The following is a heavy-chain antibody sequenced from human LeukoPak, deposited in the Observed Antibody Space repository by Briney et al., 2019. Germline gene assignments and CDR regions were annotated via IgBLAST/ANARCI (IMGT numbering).Heavy chain of an antibody. CDR3: ARGIEQLWLQNWFDP. D-gene: IGHD5-18*01. Sequence: ASVKVSCKASGYTFTSYYMHWVRQAPGQGLEWMGIINPSGGSTSHAQKFQGRVATTRDTSTSKVYTELSSLRSEDTAVYYCARGIEQLWLQNWFDPWGQGTLVTVSS. CDR1: GYTFTSYY. V-gene: IGHV1-46*01. J-gene: IGHJ5*02. CDR2: INPSGGST.